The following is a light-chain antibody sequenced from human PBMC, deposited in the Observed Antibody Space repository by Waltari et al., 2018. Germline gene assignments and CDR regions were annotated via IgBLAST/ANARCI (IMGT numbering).Light chain of an antibody. Sequence: EIVMTQSPATLSVSPGERATLSCRASQSVGTSLAWYQQKPGQPPNLLIFGASARAIGVPARFSGSGSGTEFTLSISSLQSEDSAVYFCQHYNNWPPTWTFGQGTKVEIK. J-gene: IGKJ1*01. CDR3: QHYNNWPPTWT. V-gene: IGKV3-15*01. CDR2: GAS. CDR1: QSVGTS.